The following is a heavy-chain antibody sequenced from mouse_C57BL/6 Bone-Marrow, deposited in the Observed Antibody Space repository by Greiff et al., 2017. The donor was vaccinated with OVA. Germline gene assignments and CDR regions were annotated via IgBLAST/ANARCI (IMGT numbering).Heavy chain of an antibody. CDR2: IYPRSGNT. Sequence: QVQLQQSGAELARPGASVKLSCKASGYTFPSYGISWVKQRTGQGLEWIGVIYPRSGNTYYNEKFKGKATMTADKSSSTAYMELRSLTSEDSEVDFGARWDEYYFDYWGQGTTLTVAS. J-gene: IGHJ2*01. CDR1: GYTFPSYG. D-gene: IGHD4-1*01. V-gene: IGHV1-81*01. CDR3: ARWDEYYFDY.